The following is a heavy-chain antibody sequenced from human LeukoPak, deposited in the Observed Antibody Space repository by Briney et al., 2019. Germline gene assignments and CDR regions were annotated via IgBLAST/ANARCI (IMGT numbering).Heavy chain of an antibody. D-gene: IGHD4-11*01. CDR2: LYSGGNS. CDR3: ARSYSNHLFGMDV. J-gene: IGHJ6*02. V-gene: IGHV3-66*01. Sequence: GGSLRLSCAASGFTVSSYYMTWVRQAPGEGLEWVSALYSGGNSYYADSVKGRVAISRDNSKNTVFLQMNSVRAEDTAVYYCARSYSNHLFGMDVWGQGTTVTVSS. CDR1: GFTVSSYY.